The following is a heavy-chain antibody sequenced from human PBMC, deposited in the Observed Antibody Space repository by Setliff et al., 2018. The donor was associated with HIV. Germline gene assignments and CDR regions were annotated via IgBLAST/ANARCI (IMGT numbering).Heavy chain of an antibody. D-gene: IGHD1-26*01. J-gene: IGHJ4*02. CDR2: ISSYNGYT. Sequence: GASVKVSCKASGYNFSSNGISWVRQAPGQGLEWMGWISSYNGYTKYAQKVQDRVTMTKDTSTSTAYMELRSLRSDDTAVYYCARVSRSGNTEAAPGYWGQGTLVTVSS. CDR3: ARVSRSGNTEAAPGY. CDR1: GYNFSSNG. V-gene: IGHV1-18*01.